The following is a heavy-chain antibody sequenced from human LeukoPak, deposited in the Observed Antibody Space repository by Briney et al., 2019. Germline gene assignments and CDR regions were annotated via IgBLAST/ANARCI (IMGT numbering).Heavy chain of an antibody. J-gene: IGHJ4*02. V-gene: IGHV5-10-1*01. Sequence: GESLKISRKGPGYSFTSYWISWVRQMPGKGLEWMGRIDPSDSYTNYSPSFQGHVTISADKSISTAYLQWSSLKASDTAMYYCARYYDILTGPFDYWGQGTLVTVSS. CDR3: ARYYDILTGPFDY. CDR2: IDPSDSYT. CDR1: GYSFTSYW. D-gene: IGHD3-9*01.